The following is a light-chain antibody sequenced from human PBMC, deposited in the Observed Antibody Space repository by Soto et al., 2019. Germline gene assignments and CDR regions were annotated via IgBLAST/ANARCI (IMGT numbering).Light chain of an antibody. CDR3: QSADSSGTYVV. J-gene: IGLJ2*01. CDR1: ALPKQY. Sequence: SYELTQPPSVSVSPGQTARITCSGDALPKQYAYWYQQKPGQAPVLVIYKDSERPSGIPERFSGSGSGTTVTLTISGVQAEDEADYYCQSADSSGTYVVFGGGPKLTVL. V-gene: IGLV3-25*03. CDR2: KDS.